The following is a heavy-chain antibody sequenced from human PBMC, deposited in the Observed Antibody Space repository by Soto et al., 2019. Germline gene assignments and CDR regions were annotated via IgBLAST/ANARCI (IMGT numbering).Heavy chain of an antibody. CDR2: IIPIFGTA. Sequence: ASVKVSCKASGGTFSSYAISWVRQAPGQGLEWMGGIIPIFGTANYAQKFQGRVTITADKSTSTAYMELSSLRSEDTAVYYCARVSSIVGANKGVFDYWGQGTLVTVSS. D-gene: IGHD1-26*01. J-gene: IGHJ4*02. CDR1: GGTFSSYA. CDR3: ARVSSIVGANKGVFDY. V-gene: IGHV1-69*06.